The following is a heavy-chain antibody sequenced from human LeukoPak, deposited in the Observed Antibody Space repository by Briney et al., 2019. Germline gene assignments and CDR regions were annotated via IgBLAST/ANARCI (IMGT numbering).Heavy chain of an antibody. V-gene: IGHV3-74*01. Sequence: PGGSLRLSCAASGFTFSNSWMNWVRQAPGKGLQWVSRINTDGSSTTYADSVKGRFTISRDNAKNTLYLQMNSLRAEDTGVYYCATQAGITIFGRYFDYWGQGTLVTVSS. J-gene: IGHJ4*02. CDR2: INTDGSST. CDR1: GFTFSNSW. CDR3: ATQAGITIFGRYFDY. D-gene: IGHD3-3*01.